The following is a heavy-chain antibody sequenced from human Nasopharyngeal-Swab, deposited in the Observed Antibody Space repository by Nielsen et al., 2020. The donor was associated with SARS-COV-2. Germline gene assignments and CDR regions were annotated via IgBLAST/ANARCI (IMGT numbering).Heavy chain of an antibody. CDR2: IYHSGST. V-gene: IGHV4-4*02. CDR1: GDSISSSNW. J-gene: IGHJ4*02. Sequence: SETLSLTCAVSGDSISSSNWWSWVRQPPGKGLECLGEIYHSGSTNYNPSLKSRVTISVEKSKNQFSLKLSSVTAADTAVYYCAKVLWFGELYYWGQGTLVTVSS. D-gene: IGHD3-10*01. CDR3: AKVLWFGELYY.